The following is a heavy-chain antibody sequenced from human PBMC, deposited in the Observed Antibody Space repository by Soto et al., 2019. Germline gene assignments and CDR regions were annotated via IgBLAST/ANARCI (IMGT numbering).Heavy chain of an antibody. V-gene: IGHV4-59*08. J-gene: IGHJ3*02. CDR3: ARHRRTTEYAFAI. CDR2: IYYSGST. Sequence: SETLSLTCTVSGGSISSYSWSWIRQPPGKGLEWIGYIYYSGSTNYNPSRKRRVTISVDTSKNQFSLKLSSVTAADTAVYYCARHRRTTEYAFAIWGQGTMVTVSS. CDR1: GGSISSYS. D-gene: IGHD1-7*01.